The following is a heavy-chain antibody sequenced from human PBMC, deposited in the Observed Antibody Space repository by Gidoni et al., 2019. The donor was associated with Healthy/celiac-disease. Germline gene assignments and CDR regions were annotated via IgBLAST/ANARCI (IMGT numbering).Heavy chain of an antibody. CDR3: ARASYYYDSSCYFGY. J-gene: IGHJ4*02. V-gene: IGHV1-2*04. D-gene: IGHD3-22*01. CDR1: GYTFTGYY. Sequence: QVQLVQSGAEVKKPGDSVKVSCTASGYTFTGYYMHCVRQAPGQGLEWMGRIKPHSCGTNYAQKFQGCVTMNRETSISTAYMELSRLRSDDTAVYYCARASYYYDSSCYFGYWGQGTLVTVSS. CDR2: IKPHSCGT.